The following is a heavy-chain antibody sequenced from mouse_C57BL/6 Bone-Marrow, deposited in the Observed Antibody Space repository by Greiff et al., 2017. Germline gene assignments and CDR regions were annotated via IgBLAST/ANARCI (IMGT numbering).Heavy chain of an antibody. V-gene: IGHV1-77*01. CDR3: AREGNFGFITTDFDY. CDR2: IGPGSGST. J-gene: IGHJ2*01. CDR1: GYTFTDYY. D-gene: IGHD1-1*01. Sequence: QVQLQQSGAELVKPGASVKISCKASGYTFTDYYINWVKQRPGQGLEWIGKIGPGSGSTYYNEKFKGKATLTADKTSSTAYMQLSSLTSEDSAVYFWAREGNFGFITTDFDYWGQGTTLTVSS.